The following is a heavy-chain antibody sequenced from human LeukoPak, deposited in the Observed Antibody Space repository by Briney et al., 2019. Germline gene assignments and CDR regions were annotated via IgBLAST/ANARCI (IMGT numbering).Heavy chain of an antibody. CDR2: IGSTSITI. V-gene: IGHV3-48*01. J-gene: IGHJ4*02. CDR3: ARGPLYDITGSYGL. D-gene: IGHD3-22*01. Sequence: SGGSLTLSCAASGFTFSAHTMNWVRLAPGKGLEWVSYIGSTSITIYYAQSVEGRLTISRDNGKNSLYLQMSSLTVDDTAVYYCARGPLYDITGSYGLWGQGTLVTVSS. CDR1: GFTFSAHT.